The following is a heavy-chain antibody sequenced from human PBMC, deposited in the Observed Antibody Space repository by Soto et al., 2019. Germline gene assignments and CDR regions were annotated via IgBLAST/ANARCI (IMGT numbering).Heavy chain of an antibody. Sequence: GGSLRLSCVASGFTFSSYSMNWVRQAPGKGLEWVSYISSSSSSRYYADSVKGRFTISRDNAKNSLYLQMNSLRAEYTAVYYCARDTRNSYYFDYWGQGTLVTVSS. D-gene: IGHD1-1*01. CDR3: ARDTRNSYYFDY. V-gene: IGHV3-48*04. CDR2: ISSSSSSR. J-gene: IGHJ4*02. CDR1: GFTFSSYS.